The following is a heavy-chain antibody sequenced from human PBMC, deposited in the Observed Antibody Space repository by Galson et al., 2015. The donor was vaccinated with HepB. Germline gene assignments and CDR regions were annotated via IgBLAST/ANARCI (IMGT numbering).Heavy chain of an antibody. CDR1: GGSFSDFY. D-gene: IGHD1-1*01. J-gene: IGHJ6*02. Sequence: TLSLTCAVYGGSFSDFYLTWIRQPPGKGLEWIGEINDSGASNRNPSLKSRVTISLDTSNNQFSLKLSSVTVADTAVYYCARGASTHPSAYYYYGMDVWGQGATVTVTS. CDR2: INDSGAS. CDR3: ARGASTHPSAYYYYGMDV. V-gene: IGHV4-34*01.